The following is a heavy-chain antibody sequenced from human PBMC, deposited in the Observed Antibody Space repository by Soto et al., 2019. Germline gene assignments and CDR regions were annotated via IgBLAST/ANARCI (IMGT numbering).Heavy chain of an antibody. Sequence: SETLSLTCPVSGGSISSSSYYWGWIRQPPGKGLEWIGSIYYSGSTYYNPSLKSRVTISVDTSKNQFSLKLSSVTAADTAVYYCARAPTRSYGMDVWGQGTTVTVSS. CDR2: IYYSGST. CDR3: ARAPTRSYGMDV. J-gene: IGHJ6*02. CDR1: GGSISSSSYY. V-gene: IGHV4-39*01.